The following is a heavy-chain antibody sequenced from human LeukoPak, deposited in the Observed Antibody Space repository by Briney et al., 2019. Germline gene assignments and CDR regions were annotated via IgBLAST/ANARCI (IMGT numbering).Heavy chain of an antibody. V-gene: IGHV3-48*01. D-gene: IGHD3-3*01. J-gene: IGHJ5*02. CDR3: ARGDFWSAYYNA. CDR2: ISSSSRTI. Sequence: GGSLRLSCAASGFTFNTYSMNWVRQAPGKGPEWVSYISSSSRTIYYADSVKGRFTISRDNAKNSLYLQMNSLRAEDTAVYYCARGDFWSAYYNAWGQGTLVTVSS. CDR1: GFTFNTYS.